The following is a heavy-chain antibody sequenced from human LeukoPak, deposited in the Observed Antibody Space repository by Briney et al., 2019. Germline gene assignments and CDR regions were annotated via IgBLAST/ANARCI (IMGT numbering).Heavy chain of an antibody. D-gene: IGHD3-3*01. V-gene: IGHV1-18*01. J-gene: IGHJ4*02. CDR1: GYTFASYG. CDR2: ISAYNGNT. Sequence: ASVKVSCKASGYTFASYGISWVRQAPGQGLEWMGWISAYNGNTNYAQKLQGRVTMTTDTSTSTACMELRSLRSDDTAVYYCARGAHYDFWSGDPTYYFDYWGQGTLVTVSS. CDR3: ARGAHYDFWSGDPTYYFDY.